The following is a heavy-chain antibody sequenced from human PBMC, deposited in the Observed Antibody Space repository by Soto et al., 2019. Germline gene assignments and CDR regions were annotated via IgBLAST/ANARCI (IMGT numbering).Heavy chain of an antibody. CDR2: IYYSGST. D-gene: IGHD6-13*01. CDR1: GGSISSGGYY. CDR3: ARGNIAAAGTWDY. Sequence: PSETLSLTCAVYGGSISSGGYYWSWIRQHPGKGLEWIGYIYYSGSTYYNPSLKSRVTISVDTSKNQFSLKLSSVTAADTAVYYCARGNIAAAGTWDYWGQGTLVTVSS. J-gene: IGHJ4*02. V-gene: IGHV4-31*11.